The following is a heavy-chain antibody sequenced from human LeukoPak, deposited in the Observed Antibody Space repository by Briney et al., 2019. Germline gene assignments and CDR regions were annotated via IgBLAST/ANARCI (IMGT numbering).Heavy chain of an antibody. Sequence: SQTLSLTCAISGDSVSSNSAVWNWIRQSPLRGLEWLGRTYYRSKWYNDYAESVKSRITINPDTSKNQFSLQLNSVTPEDTAVYYCARVKYCTNGVCSYDAFDIWGQGTMVTVSS. CDR3: ARVKYCTNGVCSYDAFDI. D-gene: IGHD2-8*01. V-gene: IGHV6-1*01. CDR2: TYYRSKWYN. J-gene: IGHJ3*02. CDR1: GDSVSSNSAV.